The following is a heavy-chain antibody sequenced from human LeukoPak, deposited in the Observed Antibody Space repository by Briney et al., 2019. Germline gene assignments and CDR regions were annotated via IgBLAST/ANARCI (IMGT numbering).Heavy chain of an antibody. V-gene: IGHV4-34*01. CDR1: GGSFSGYY. Sequence: SETLSLTCAVYGGSFSGYYWSWIRQPPGKGLEWIGEINHSGSTNYNPSLKSRVTISVDTSKNQFSLKLSFVTAADTAVYYCARGRAAAGTDYWGQGTLVTVSP. CDR2: INHSGST. D-gene: IGHD6-13*01. CDR3: ARGRAAAGTDY. J-gene: IGHJ4*02.